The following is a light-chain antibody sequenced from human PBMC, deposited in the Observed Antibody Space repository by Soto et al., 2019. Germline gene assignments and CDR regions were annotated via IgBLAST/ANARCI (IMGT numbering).Light chain of an antibody. CDR1: SSNIGGNT. CDR2: SYD. Sequence: QTVRTQPPSASGPPGQRVTLSCSTSSSNIGGNTVNWYQQVPGTAPKLLIYSYDQRPSGVPDRFSGSKSGTSASLAISGLQSEDEADYYCAAWDASLNGYVFGTGT. CDR3: AAWDASLNGYV. J-gene: IGLJ1*01. V-gene: IGLV1-44*01.